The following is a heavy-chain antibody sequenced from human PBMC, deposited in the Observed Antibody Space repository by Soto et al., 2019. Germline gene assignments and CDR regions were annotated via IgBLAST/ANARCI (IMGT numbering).Heavy chain of an antibody. CDR3: AKDIYGGSIVGP. Sequence: SATLALTCTVSGDSVSSGTNYWSWIREPPGKGLEWIGNIYDSGTTNYNPSLKSRVTISVDTSKNQFSLKLSSVTAADTAVYYWAKDIYGGSIVGPWGEGTLVTVSS. CDR2: IYDSGTT. D-gene: IGHD1-26*01. CDR1: GDSVSSGTNY. J-gene: IGHJ5*02. V-gene: IGHV4-61*01.